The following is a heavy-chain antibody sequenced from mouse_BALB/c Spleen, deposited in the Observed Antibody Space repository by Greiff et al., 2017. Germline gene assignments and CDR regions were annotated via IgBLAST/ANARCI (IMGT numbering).Heavy chain of an antibody. J-gene: IGHJ4*01. Sequence: VQLQQSGPELVKPGASVKMSCKASGYTFTSYVMHWVKQKPGQGLEWIGYINPYNDGTKYNEKFKGKATLTSDKSSSTAYMELSSLTSEDSAVYYCARQTTVVAPYAMDYWGQGTSVTVSS. V-gene: IGHV1-14*01. CDR1: GYTFTSYV. CDR3: ARQTTVVAPYAMDY. CDR2: INPYNDGT. D-gene: IGHD1-1*01.